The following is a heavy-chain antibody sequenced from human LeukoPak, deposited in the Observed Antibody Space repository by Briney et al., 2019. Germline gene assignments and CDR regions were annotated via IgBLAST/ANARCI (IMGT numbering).Heavy chain of an antibody. D-gene: IGHD2-15*01. J-gene: IGHJ3*02. CDR1: GFTFSTYS. Sequence: GGSLRLSCVASGFTFSTYSMNWVRQAPGKGLEWVSCISSTSSRYIYYADSVKGQFTISRDNAKNSLYLQMISLRAEDTAVYYCATSPRGGGAFDIWGQGTMVTVSS. CDR2: ISSTSSRYI. CDR3: ATSPRGGGAFDI. V-gene: IGHV3-21*01.